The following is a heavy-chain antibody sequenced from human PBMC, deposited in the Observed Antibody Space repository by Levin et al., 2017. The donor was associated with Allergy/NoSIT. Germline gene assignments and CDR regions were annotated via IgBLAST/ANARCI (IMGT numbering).Heavy chain of an antibody. Sequence: SETLSLTCTVSGGSISSYYWSWIRQPPGKGLEWIGYIYYSGSTNYNPSLKSRVTISVDTSNNQFSLKLSSVTAADTAVYYCARDHPPYYYGSGSYSFFGYYYGRDVWGQGTTVTVSS. D-gene: IGHD3-10*01. CDR1: GGSISSYY. V-gene: IGHV4-59*01. CDR3: ARDHPPYYYGSGSYSFFGYYYGRDV. CDR2: IYYSGST. J-gene: IGHJ6*02.